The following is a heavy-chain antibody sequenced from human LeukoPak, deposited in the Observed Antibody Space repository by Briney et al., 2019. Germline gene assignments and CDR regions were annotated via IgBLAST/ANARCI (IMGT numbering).Heavy chain of an antibody. CDR1: GFTCNIYA. Sequence: GGSLRLSCVASGFTCNIYAMIWVRQAPGEGLEWVSVIGRNGDNIHYADSVKGRFTISRDNSKNTLYLQMNSLRAEDTAVYHCGKYTQTGDSFDYWGQGTLVAVSS. V-gene: IGHV3-23*01. CDR2: IGRNGDNI. CDR3: GKYTQTGDSFDY. D-gene: IGHD7-27*01. J-gene: IGHJ4*02.